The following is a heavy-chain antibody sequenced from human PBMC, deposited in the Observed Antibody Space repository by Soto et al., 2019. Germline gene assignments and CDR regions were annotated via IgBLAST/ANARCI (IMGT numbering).Heavy chain of an antibody. CDR3: ARGARQWLFDY. CDR2: MYYSGST. CDR1: GGSISSYY. Sequence: QVQLQESGPGLVKPSETLSLTCTVSGGSISSYYWSWIRQPPGRGLEWIGNMYYSGSTNYNPSLKSRVTILLDTSKNQFSLKLSSVTAADTAVYYCARGARQWLFDYWGQGTLVTVSS. D-gene: IGHD6-19*01. J-gene: IGHJ4*02. V-gene: IGHV4-59*01.